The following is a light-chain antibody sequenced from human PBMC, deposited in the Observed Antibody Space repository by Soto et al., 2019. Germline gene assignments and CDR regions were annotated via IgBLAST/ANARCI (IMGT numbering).Light chain of an antibody. CDR3: QQYGSSSWT. CDR1: QSVSSSY. V-gene: IGKV3-20*01. Sequence: EIVLTQSPGTLSLSPGERATLFCRASQSVSSSYLAWYQQKPGQAPRLLIYGASSRATGIPDRFSGSRSGTDFTLTISRLEPEDFAVYYCQQYGSSSWTFGQGTKVEIK. CDR2: GAS. J-gene: IGKJ1*01.